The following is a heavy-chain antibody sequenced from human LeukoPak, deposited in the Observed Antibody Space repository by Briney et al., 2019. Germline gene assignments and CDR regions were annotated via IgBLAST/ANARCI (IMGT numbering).Heavy chain of an antibody. CDR3: TTDGDSYSSSSVDY. Sequence: GGSLRLSCAASGFTFSSYSMNWVRQAPGKGLEWVGRIKSKTDGGTTHYAAPVKGRFTISRDDSRNTLYLQMNSLKTEDTAVYYCTTDGDSYSSSSVDYWGQGTLVTVSS. V-gene: IGHV3-15*01. CDR1: GFTFSSYS. J-gene: IGHJ4*02. CDR2: IKSKTDGGTT. D-gene: IGHD6-6*01.